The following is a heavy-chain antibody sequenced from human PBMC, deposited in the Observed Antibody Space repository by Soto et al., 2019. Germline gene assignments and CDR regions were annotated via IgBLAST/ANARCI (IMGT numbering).Heavy chain of an antibody. V-gene: IGHV3-48*03. Sequence: PGGSLRLSCAASGFTFSSYEMNWVRRAPGKGLEWVSYISSSCSTIYYADSVKGRFTISRDNAKNSLYLQMNSLRAEDTAVYYCARDLPGGGSYSYYFDYWGQGTLVTVSS. CDR3: ARDLPGGGSYSYYFDY. CDR1: GFTFSSYE. CDR2: ISSSCSTI. D-gene: IGHD1-26*01. J-gene: IGHJ4*02.